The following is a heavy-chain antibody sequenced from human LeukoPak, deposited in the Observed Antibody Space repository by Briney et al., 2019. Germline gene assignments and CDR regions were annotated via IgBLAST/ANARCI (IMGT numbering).Heavy chain of an antibody. D-gene: IGHD2-2*01. CDR3: ARGIVVVPAGYYYYGMDV. CDR1: GYTFTGYY. J-gene: IGHJ6*02. Sequence: ASVKVSCKASGYTFTGYYMHWVRQATGQGLEWMGWMNPNSGNTGYAQKFQGRVTMTRNTSISTAYMELSSLRSEDTAVYYCARGIVVVPAGYYYYGMDVWGQGTTVTVSS. CDR2: MNPNSGNT. V-gene: IGHV1-8*02.